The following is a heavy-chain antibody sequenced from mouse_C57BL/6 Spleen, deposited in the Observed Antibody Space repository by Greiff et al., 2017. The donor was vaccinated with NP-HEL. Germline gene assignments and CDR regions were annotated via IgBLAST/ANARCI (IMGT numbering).Heavy chain of an antibody. CDR1: GFTFSDYG. J-gene: IGHJ4*01. CDR2: ISSGSSTI. CDR3: ARPLRAMDD. Sequence: EVQLVESGGGLVKPGGSLKLSCAASGFTFSDYGMHWVRQAPEKGLEWVAYISSGSSTIYYADTVKGRFTISRDNAKNTLFLQMTSLRSEDTAMYYCARPLRAMDDWGQGTSVTVSS. V-gene: IGHV5-17*01.